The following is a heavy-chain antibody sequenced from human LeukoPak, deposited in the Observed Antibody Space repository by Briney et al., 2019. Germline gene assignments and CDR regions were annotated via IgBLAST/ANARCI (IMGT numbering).Heavy chain of an antibody. V-gene: IGHV4-34*01. CDR3: ASRSGSYYNDY. CDR2: INHSGST. J-gene: IGHJ4*02. Sequence: SETLSLTCAVYGGSFSGYYWSWIRQPPGKGLEWIGEINHSGSTNYNPSLKSRVTISVDTSKNQFSLKLSPVTAADTAVYYCASRSGSYYNDYWGQGTLVTVSS. D-gene: IGHD3-10*01. CDR1: GGSFSGYY.